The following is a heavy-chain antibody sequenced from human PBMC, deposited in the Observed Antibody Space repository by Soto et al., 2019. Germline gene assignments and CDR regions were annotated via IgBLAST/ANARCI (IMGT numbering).Heavy chain of an antibody. J-gene: IGHJ5*02. D-gene: IGHD4-17*01. V-gene: IGHV4-39*02. Sequence: QLQLQESGPGLVKPSETLSLTCTVSGGSISTRSAYWGWIRQPPGKGLEWIGSIYYIGNTYYNPSLKSRVAISLDSSKTRFSLNLDYVSAADTAVYYCGAQDYVAKGYHFATWGQGTMVTVSS. CDR2: IYYIGNT. CDR1: GGSISTRSAY. CDR3: GAQDYVAKGYHFAT.